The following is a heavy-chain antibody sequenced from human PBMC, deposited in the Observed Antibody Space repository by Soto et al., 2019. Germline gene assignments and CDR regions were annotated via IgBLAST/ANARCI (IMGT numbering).Heavy chain of an antibody. Sequence: PGGSLRLSCAASGFTFSSYSINWVRQAPGKGLEWVSYISSSSSTIYYADSVKGRFTISRDNAKNSLYLQMNSLRDEDTAVYYCARESPLLVRGVIASYYYYGMDVWGQGTTVTVSS. D-gene: IGHD3-10*01. V-gene: IGHV3-48*02. CDR1: GFTFSSYS. J-gene: IGHJ6*02. CDR2: ISSSSSTI. CDR3: ARESPLLVRGVIASYYYYGMDV.